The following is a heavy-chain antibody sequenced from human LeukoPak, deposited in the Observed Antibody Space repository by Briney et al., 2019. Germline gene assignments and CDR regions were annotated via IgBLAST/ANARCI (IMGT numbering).Heavy chain of an antibody. CDR1: GGSISSRSYY. CDR3: ARKAAAVYYGNDY. Sequence: SETLSLTCTVSGGSISSRSYYWGWIRQPPGKGLEWIGSIYYSGSTYYNPSLKSRVTISVDTSKNQFSLKLSSVTAADTAVYYCARKAAAVYYGNDYWGQGTLVTVSS. J-gene: IGHJ4*02. CDR2: IYYSGST. D-gene: IGHD6-13*01. V-gene: IGHV4-39*01.